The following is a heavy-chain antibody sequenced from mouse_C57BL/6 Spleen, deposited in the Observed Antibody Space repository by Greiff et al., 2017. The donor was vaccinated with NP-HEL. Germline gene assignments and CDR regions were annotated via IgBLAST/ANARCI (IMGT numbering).Heavy chain of an antibody. D-gene: IGHD4-1*01. V-gene: IGHV1-59*01. CDR1: GYTFTSYW. CDR3: ARSGAGTYYFDY. CDR2: IDPSDSYT. Sequence: QVQLQQPGAELVRPGTSVKLSCKASGYTFTSYWMHWVKQRPGQGLEWIGVIDPSDSYTNYNQKFKGKATLTVDTYSSTAYMQLSSLTSEDSAVYYCARSGAGTYYFDYWGQGTTLTVSS. J-gene: IGHJ2*01.